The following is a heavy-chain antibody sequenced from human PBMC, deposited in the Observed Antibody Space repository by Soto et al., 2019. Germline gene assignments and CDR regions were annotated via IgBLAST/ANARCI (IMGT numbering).Heavy chain of an antibody. V-gene: IGHV1-69*12. J-gene: IGHJ6*02. D-gene: IGHD7-27*01. CDR1: GGTFSSYA. CDR3: ARGIDYWGYGEGQYGMDV. Sequence: QVQLVQSGAEVKKPGSSVKVSCKASGGTFSSYAISWVRQAPGQGLEWMGGIIPIVGTANYAQKFQGRVTITADESTSTAYMELSSLRSEDTAVYYCARGIDYWGYGEGQYGMDVWGQGTTVTVS. CDR2: IIPIVGTA.